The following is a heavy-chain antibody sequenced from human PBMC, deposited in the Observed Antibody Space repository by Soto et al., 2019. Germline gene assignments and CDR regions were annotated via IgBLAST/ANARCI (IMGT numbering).Heavy chain of an antibody. Sequence: QIQLVESGGGVVQPGRSLRLSCTASGFTFSRNGMHWGRQAPGKGLEWVAVISHDRRNIYYADSVKGRFTISRDNSKNTQYLQTDSLTAEDTAVYFCAKDRDRSWCFDEWGQGTLVTVSS. J-gene: IGHJ4*01. CDR3: AKDRDRSWCFDE. CDR2: ISHDRRNI. V-gene: IGHV3-30*18. CDR1: GFTFSRNG. D-gene: IGHD6-13*01.